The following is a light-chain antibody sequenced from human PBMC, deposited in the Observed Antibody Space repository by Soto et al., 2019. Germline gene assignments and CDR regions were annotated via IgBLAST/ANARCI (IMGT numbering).Light chain of an antibody. Sequence: EIVLTQSPVTLSLSAGERATLSCRASQSVSSSYLAWYQQKPGQAPRLLIYSTSSRATGIPDRFSGSGSGTDFTLTISRLEPEDFAVYYCQQYGNSPWTFGQGTKVDIK. CDR2: STS. V-gene: IGKV3-20*01. J-gene: IGKJ1*01. CDR1: QSVSSSY. CDR3: QQYGNSPWT.